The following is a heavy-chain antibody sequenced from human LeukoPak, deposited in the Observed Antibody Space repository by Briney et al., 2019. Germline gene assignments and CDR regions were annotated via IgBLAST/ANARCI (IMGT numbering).Heavy chain of an antibody. D-gene: IGHD1-26*01. J-gene: IGHJ3*02. CDR3: ARPEGEGLDAFDI. Sequence: PSETLSLTCTVSGGSISSSSYYWGWIRQPPGKGLEWIGSIYYSGSTYYNPSLKSRVTISVDTSKNQFSLKLSSVTAADTAVYYCARPEGEGLDAFDIWGQGTMVTVSS. V-gene: IGHV4-39*01. CDR1: GGSISSSSYY. CDR2: IYYSGST.